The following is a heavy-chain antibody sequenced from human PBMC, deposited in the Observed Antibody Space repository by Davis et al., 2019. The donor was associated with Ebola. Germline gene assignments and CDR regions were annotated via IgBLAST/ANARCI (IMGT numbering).Heavy chain of an antibody. D-gene: IGHD6-13*01. CDR1: GGPFSGYY. V-gene: IGHV4-34*01. CDR3: ARRRGYSSSWRFAFDP. Sequence: MPGGSLRLSCAVYGGPFSGYYWSWIRQPLGEGLEWIEEINHSGSTNYNPSLKSRVTISVDTSKDQFSLKLSSVTAADTAVYYCARRRGYSSSWRFAFDPWGQGTLVTVSS. CDR2: INHSGST. J-gene: IGHJ5*02.